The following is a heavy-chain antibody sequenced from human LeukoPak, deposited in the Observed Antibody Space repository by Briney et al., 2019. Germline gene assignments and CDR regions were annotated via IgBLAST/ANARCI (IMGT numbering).Heavy chain of an antibody. V-gene: IGHV4-4*07. CDR3: ARDFGRAAAGSYYFDY. Sequence: SETLSLTCTVSGGSISSYYWSWIRQPAGKGLEWIGRIYTSGSTNYNPSLKSRVTMSVDTSKNQFSLKLSSVTAADTAVYYCARDFGRAAAGSYYFDYWGQGTLVTVSS. D-gene: IGHD6-13*01. CDR2: IYTSGST. J-gene: IGHJ4*02. CDR1: GGSISSYY.